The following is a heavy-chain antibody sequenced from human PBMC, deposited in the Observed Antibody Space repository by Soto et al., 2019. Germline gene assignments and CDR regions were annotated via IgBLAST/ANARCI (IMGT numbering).Heavy chain of an antibody. J-gene: IGHJ4*02. V-gene: IGHV1-18*01. CDR2: ISGYNGNT. CDR3: ARVVPPYCISTGCYFDS. D-gene: IGHD2-2*01. Sequence: QVQLVQSGAEVKKPGASVKVSCKASGYTFTSYGISWVRQAPGQGLEWMGWISGYNGNTNYAQKLQGRVTMTTDTSTSTAYMELRSLRSDDTAVYYFARVVPPYCISTGCYFDSGGQGTLVAVSS. CDR1: GYTFTSYG.